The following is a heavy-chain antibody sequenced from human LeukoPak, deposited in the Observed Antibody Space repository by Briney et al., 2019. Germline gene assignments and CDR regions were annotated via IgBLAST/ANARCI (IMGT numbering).Heavy chain of an antibody. CDR2: INSDGSST. Sequence: PGGSLRLSCAASGFTFSSYWMHWVRQAPGKGLVWVSHINSDGSSTSYADSVKGRFTISRDNAKNTLYLQMNSLRAEDTAVYYCAKDRRVAVAGKEYYYYMDVWGKGTTVTISS. D-gene: IGHD6-19*01. CDR1: GFTFSSYW. J-gene: IGHJ6*03. V-gene: IGHV3-74*01. CDR3: AKDRRVAVAGKEYYYYMDV.